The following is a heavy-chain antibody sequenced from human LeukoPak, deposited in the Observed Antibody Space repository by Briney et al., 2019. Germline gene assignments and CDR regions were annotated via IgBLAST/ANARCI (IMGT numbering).Heavy chain of an antibody. CDR2: ISYDGTNK. V-gene: IGHV3-30*18. D-gene: IGHD2-15*01. CDR1: GFTFSSYW. CDR3: VKDQAYCTGGNCYYYFYYLDV. Sequence: QAGGSLRLSCAASGFTFSSYWMSWVRQAPGKGLEWVAVISYDGTNKYYSDSVKGRFTISRDNSKNTLYLQMNSVRAEDTAVYYCVKDQAYCTGGNCYYYFYYLDVWGKGTTVTVSS. J-gene: IGHJ6*03.